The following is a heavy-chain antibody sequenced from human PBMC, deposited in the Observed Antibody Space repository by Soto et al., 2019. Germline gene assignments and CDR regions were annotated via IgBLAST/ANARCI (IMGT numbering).Heavy chain of an antibody. CDR1: GGPFSSYA. Sequence: QVQLVQSGAEVKKPGSSVKVSCKASGGPFSSYAIIWVRQAPGQGLEWMGGIIPIFGTANYAQKFQGRVTITADESTSTDYMELSRLRSEDTAVYYCARTLVGATKKTPSSYYYYGMDVWGQGTTVTVSS. CDR2: IIPIFGTA. J-gene: IGHJ6*02. CDR3: ARTLVGATKKTPSSYYYYGMDV. V-gene: IGHV1-69*01. D-gene: IGHD1-26*01.